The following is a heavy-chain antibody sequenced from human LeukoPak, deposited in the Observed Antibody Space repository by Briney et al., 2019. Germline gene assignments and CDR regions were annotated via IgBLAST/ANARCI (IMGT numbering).Heavy chain of an antibody. V-gene: IGHV3-30-3*01. J-gene: IGHJ4*02. D-gene: IGHD3-22*01. CDR2: ISYDGSNK. CDR1: GFTFSSYA. Sequence: QPGGSLRLSCAASGFTFSSYAMHWVRQAPGKGLEWVAFISYDGSNKYYADSVKGRFTISRDNSKNTLYLQMNSLRAEDTAVYYCARDPGYYYDSSAFYPDYWGQGTLVTVSS. CDR3: ARDPGYYYDSSAFYPDY.